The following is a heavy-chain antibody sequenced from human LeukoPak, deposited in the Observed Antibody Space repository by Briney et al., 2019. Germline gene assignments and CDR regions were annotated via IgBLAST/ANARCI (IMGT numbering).Heavy chain of an antibody. V-gene: IGHV3-23*01. Sequence: GGSLRLSCAASGFTFDKFAMSWVRRAPGKGLQWVSTITSGADTYYADSVKGRFSISRDNSRNTVSVQMHSLRADDTAVYFCAKGDNFGRVADAFDSWGQGTMVTVSS. CDR3: AKGDNFGRVADAFDS. D-gene: IGHD1-1*01. CDR2: ITSGADT. CDR1: GFTFDKFA. J-gene: IGHJ3*01.